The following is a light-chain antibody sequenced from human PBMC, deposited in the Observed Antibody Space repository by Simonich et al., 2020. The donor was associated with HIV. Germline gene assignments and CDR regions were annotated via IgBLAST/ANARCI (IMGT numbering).Light chain of an antibody. CDR3: CSYAGSYTWV. CDR2: DVT. Sequence: QSALTQPRSVSGSPGQSVTISCTGTSSDVGGHNYVSWYQQHPGKAPKLMIYDVTKRPSGVPDRSSGSKSGNTAYLTISGLQAEDEADYYCCSYAGSYTWVFGGGTKLTIL. V-gene: IGLV2-11*01. CDR1: SSDVGGHNY. J-gene: IGLJ3*02.